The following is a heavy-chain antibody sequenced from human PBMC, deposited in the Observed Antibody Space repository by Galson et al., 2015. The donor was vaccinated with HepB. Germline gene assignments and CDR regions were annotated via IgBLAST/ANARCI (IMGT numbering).Heavy chain of an antibody. CDR1: GFTFSSYA. CDR3: AKGYSGYEGYFDY. Sequence: SLRLSCAASGFTFSSYAMSWVRQAPGKGLEWVSAISGSGGSTYYADSVKGRFTISRDNSKNTLYLQMNSLRAEDTAVYYCAKGYSGYEGYFDYWGQGTLVTVSS. D-gene: IGHD5-12*01. V-gene: IGHV3-23*01. J-gene: IGHJ4*02. CDR2: ISGSGGST.